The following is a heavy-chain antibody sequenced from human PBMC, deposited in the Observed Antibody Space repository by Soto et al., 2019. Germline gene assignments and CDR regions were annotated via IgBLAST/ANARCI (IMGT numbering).Heavy chain of an antibody. V-gene: IGHV4-39*07. CDR1: XGXXXXXXXX. Sequence: ASETLSLTXTVSXGXXXXXXXXXXXXXXXPGKGLEWIGSIYYSGSTYYNPSLKSRVTILVDTSKNQFSLRLSSVTAADTAVYYCARGYYDTTGYSLDPWGQGTLVTVSS. CDR3: ARGYYDTTGYSLDP. CDR2: IYYSGST. D-gene: IGHD3-22*01. J-gene: IGHJ5*02.